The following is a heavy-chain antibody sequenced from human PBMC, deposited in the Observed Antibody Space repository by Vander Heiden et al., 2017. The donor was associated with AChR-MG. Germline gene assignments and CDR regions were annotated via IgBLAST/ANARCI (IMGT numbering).Heavy chain of an antibody. CDR2: ISAYNGNT. V-gene: IGHV1-18*01. J-gene: IGHJ4*02. CDR3: ARGLQPYYYDSSGYKAIGY. CDR1: GYTFTSYG. D-gene: IGHD3-22*01. Sequence: QVQLVPSGAEVKKPGDSRKVSCKASGYTFTSYGISCVRHAHGQGLEWMGWISAYNGNTNYAQKLQGRVTMTTDTSTSTAYMELSSLRSDDTAVYYCARGLQPYYYDSSGYKAIGYWGQGTLVTVSS.